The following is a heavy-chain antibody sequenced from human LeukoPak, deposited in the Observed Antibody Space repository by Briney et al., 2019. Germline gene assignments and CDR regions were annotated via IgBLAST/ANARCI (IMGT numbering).Heavy chain of an antibody. CDR1: GFTFRNYA. V-gene: IGHV3-23*01. Sequence: PGGSLRLSCAVSGFTFRNYAMAWVRQVPGKGLEWVSAISASGRNTYYAGSVRGRFIISRDNSKNTLYLQMNSLRAEDTAVYYCAKDRVSYWGQGTLVTVSS. J-gene: IGHJ4*02. CDR2: ISASGRNT. CDR3: AKDRVSY.